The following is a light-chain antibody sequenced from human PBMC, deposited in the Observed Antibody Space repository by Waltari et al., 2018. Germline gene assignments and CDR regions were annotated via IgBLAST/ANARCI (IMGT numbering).Light chain of an antibody. J-gene: IGKJ1*01. CDR3: QQYNSPWT. CDR2: KAS. Sequence: DIQMTQSPSTLSASVGDRVTITCRASQNINTWLAWYQQKPGKAPKLLMYKASALESGVTSRFSGSGSGTEFTLTISSLQPDDFATYYCQQYNSPWTFGQGTKVDIK. V-gene: IGKV1-5*03. CDR1: QNINTW.